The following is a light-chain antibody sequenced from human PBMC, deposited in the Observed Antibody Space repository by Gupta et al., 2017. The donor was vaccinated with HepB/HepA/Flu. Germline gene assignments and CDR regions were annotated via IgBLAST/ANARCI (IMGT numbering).Light chain of an antibody. CDR3: QQENNCHRT. CDR1: QSVTSN. J-gene: IGKJ4*01. Sequence: ENVMTQSPATLSVSPGERATLSCRASQSVTSNLAWYQQKPGQAPRLLIYAASTRAAGAPDRFRGSGSGTDFTLTISSLQSEDFAVYYCQQENNCHRTFGRGTKVEIK. CDR2: AAS. V-gene: IGKV3-15*01.